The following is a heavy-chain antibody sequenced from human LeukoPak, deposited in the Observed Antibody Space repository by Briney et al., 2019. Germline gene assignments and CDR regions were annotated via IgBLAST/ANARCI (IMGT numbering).Heavy chain of an antibody. Sequence: PGRSLRLSCAASGFTFDDYAMHWVRQAPGKGLEWVSGISWNSGSIGYADSVKGRFTISRDNAKNSLYLQMNSLRAEDTALYYCAKDGDTYPFWGQGTLVTVSS. D-gene: IGHD2-2*01. CDR2: ISWNSGSI. CDR1: GFTFDDYA. J-gene: IGHJ4*02. CDR3: AKDGDTYPF. V-gene: IGHV3-9*01.